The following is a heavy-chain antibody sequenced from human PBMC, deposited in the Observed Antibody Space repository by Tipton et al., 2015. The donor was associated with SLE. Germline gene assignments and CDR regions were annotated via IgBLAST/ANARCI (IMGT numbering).Heavy chain of an antibody. CDR1: GGSVSRNYYY. CDR3: ARDWGGEALDF. J-gene: IGHJ4*02. V-gene: IGHV4-39*02. Sequence: TLSLTCTVSGGSVSRNYYYWAWIRQSPGKGLEWIGSIHYSGTTYYNPSLNSRFTISVDTSKNQFSLKVTSVTATDTAVYYCARDWGGEALDFWGQGTLVTVSS. CDR2: IHYSGTT. D-gene: IGHD2-21*01.